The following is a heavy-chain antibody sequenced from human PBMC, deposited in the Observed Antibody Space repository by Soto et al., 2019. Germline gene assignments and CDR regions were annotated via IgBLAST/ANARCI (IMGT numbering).Heavy chain of an antibody. D-gene: IGHD2-8*01. CDR2: INHSVTT. Sequence: SETPSLTCTVYGGSIRSAGHYWSWILHHPGKGLEWIGYINHSVTTFYNPSLKSRLTISVDTSENQFSLRLTSVTAEDTAVYFCARWGGFCPDGVCAAPCDRWGEGTLVTVSS. CDR1: GGSIRSAGHY. CDR3: ARWGGFCPDGVCAAPCDR. J-gene: IGHJ5*02. V-gene: IGHV4-31*03.